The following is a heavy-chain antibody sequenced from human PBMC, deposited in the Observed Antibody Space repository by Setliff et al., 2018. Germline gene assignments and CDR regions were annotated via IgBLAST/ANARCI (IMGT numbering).Heavy chain of an antibody. CDR1: GGSMSNYF. J-gene: IGHJ4*02. Sequence: SETLSLTCSVAGGSMSNYFWSWVRRPPGKGLEWIGFISSGGGTIYSPSLKSRVTISVDTSKNQFSLRLTSVTAADTAIYYCARNPASGDYYSSRPFHFDYWGQGALVTVSS. CDR2: ISSGGGT. CDR3: ARNPASGDYYSSRPFHFDY. V-gene: IGHV4-4*08. D-gene: IGHD3-22*01.